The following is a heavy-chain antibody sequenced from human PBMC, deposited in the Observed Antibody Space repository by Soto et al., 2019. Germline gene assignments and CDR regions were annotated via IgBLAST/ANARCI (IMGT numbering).Heavy chain of an antibody. CDR1: GGTFSSYA. V-gene: IGHV1-69*13. D-gene: IGHD3-9*01. J-gene: IGHJ5*02. CDR3: ARDGDYDILTGYYRRNWFDP. CDR2: IIPIFGTA. Sequence: APVKVSCKASGGTFSSYAISWVRQAHGQGLEWMGGIIPIFGTANYAQKFQGRVTITADESTSTAYMELSSLRSEDTAVYYCARDGDYDILTGYYRRNWFDPWGQGTLVTVSS.